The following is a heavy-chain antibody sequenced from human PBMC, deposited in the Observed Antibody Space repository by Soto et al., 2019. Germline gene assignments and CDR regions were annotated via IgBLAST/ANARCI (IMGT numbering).Heavy chain of an antibody. CDR1: GFTVSNNY. CDR2: IYSGGYT. Sequence: EVQLVESGGGLIQPGGSLRLSCAVSGFTVSNNYMSWVRQAPGKGLEGVSVIYSGGYTAYGDSVKGRFTISRDNAKNTLYFQTKALGADAPGVFYGATTPGGGGYWGQGTLVTVSS. V-gene: IGHV3-53*01. J-gene: IGHJ4*02. D-gene: IGHD2-15*01. CDR3: ATTPGGGGY.